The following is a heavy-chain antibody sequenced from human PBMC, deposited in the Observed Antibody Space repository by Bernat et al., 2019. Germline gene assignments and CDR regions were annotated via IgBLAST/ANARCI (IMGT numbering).Heavy chain of an antibody. J-gene: IGHJ4*02. D-gene: IGHD3-22*01. CDR1: GYIFTSYY. CDR3: AREATRYYYDSSGCFDY. CDR2: INPSGGST. Sequence: QVQLVQSGAEVKKPGASVKVSCKASGYIFTSYYIHWVRQAPGQGLEWMGIINPSGGSTRYAQKFQGRVTITADESTSTAYMELSSLRSEDTAVYYCAREATRYYYDSSGCFDYWGQGTLVTVSS. V-gene: IGHV1-46*01.